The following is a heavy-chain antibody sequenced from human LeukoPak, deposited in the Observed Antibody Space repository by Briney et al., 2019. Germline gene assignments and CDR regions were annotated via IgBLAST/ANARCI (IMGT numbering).Heavy chain of an antibody. J-gene: IGHJ4*02. CDR1: GASISSSSSY. CDR3: ARDTTTATTEFYFDY. D-gene: IGHD4-11*01. V-gene: IGHV4-39*07. CDR2: IFYSGRT. Sequence: PSETLSLTCTVSGASISSSSSYWGWIRQPPGKGLEWIGSIFYSGRTYYNPSLKGRLTISVDTSKNLISLKLSSVTAADTAVYYCARDTTTATTEFYFDYWGPGTLVTVSS.